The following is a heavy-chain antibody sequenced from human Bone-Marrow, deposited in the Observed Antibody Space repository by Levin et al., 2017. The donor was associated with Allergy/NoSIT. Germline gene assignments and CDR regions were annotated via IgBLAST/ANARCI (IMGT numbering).Heavy chain of an antibody. D-gene: IGHD6-19*01. CDR3: ARDQSPTEGSGWRAYFDL. CDR2: IYYNGHT. CDR1: GGSVNSFSDY. Sequence: KSSETLSLTCSVSGGSVNSFSDYWSWIRQSPGKGLEWIGYIYYNGHTNYNPSLKSRVTISLDTSKSQFSLKLSSVTAADTAVYYCARDQSPTEGSGWRAYFDLWGRGTLIVVSS. V-gene: IGHV4-61*01. J-gene: IGHJ2*01.